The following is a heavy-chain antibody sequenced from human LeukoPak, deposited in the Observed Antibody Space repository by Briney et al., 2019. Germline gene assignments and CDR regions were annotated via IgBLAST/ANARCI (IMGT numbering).Heavy chain of an antibody. CDR1: GYSFTSYW. D-gene: IGHD2-2*01. Sequence: GESLQISCKGSGYSFTSYWIGWVRQMPGKGLEWMGIIYPGDSDTRYSPSFQGQVTISADKSISTAYLQWSSLKASDTAMYYCARQLGYCSSTSCYAADYWGQGTLVTVPS. J-gene: IGHJ4*02. CDR3: ARQLGYCSSTSCYAADY. V-gene: IGHV5-51*01. CDR2: IYPGDSDT.